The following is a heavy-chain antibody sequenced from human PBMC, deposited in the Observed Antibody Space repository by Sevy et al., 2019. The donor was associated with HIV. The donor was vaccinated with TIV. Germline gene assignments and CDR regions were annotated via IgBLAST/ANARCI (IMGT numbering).Heavy chain of an antibody. CDR3: ARGGTIFGLVRHYFDY. CDR2: IYSDGST. CDR1: GFSVNSNY. J-gene: IGHJ4*02. Sequence: EGSLRLSCAASGFSVNSNYMTWVRQAPGKGLDWVSIIYSDGSTKYADALKGRFTISRDNSKNTMYLQMNSLRVEDTAVYYCARGGTIFGLVRHYFDYWGQGTLVTVSS. V-gene: IGHV3-66*01. D-gene: IGHD3-3*01.